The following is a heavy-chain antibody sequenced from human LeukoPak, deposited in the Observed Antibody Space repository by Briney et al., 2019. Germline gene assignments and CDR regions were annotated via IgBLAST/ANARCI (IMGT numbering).Heavy chain of an antibody. CDR3: TSWGDTTAEYFQR. Sequence: GGSMRLSCVVSAFTFNRCWMNWVSHAQGKGMEWVAQINPVVRDTYYVDSVKGRLTISRDNAQNSMYLQMNSLRVEDTAVYYCTSWGDTTAEYFQRWGQGTLVTVSS. CDR2: INPVVRDT. CDR1: AFTFNRCW. V-gene: IGHV3-7*01. D-gene: IGHD2-21*02. J-gene: IGHJ1*01.